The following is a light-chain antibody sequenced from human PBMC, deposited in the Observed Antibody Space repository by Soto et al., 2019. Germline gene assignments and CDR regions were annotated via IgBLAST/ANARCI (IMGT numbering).Light chain of an antibody. Sequence: QSALTQPPSASGSPGQSVTISCAGTINDVDGYNYVSWYQQHPGKVPQLMIYQVTKRPSGVPDRFSASKSDTTASLTISGLQAEDEGDYYCMSYAGGNRFVFGTGTKLTVL. CDR2: QVT. V-gene: IGLV2-8*01. CDR1: INDVDGYNY. CDR3: MSYAGGNRFV. J-gene: IGLJ1*01.